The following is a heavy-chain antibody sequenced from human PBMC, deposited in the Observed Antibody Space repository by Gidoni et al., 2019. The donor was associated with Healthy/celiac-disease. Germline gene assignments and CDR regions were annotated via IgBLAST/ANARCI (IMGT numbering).Heavy chain of an antibody. CDR1: GFTYSSYA. Sequence: EVQLLDSGGGLVQPGGSLRLPCAASGFTYSSYAMSWVRQAPGKGLEWVSAMSGSGGSTYYADSVKGRFTISRDNSKNTLYLQMNSLRAEDTAVYYCAKDLSGVTPFGYWGQGTLVTVSS. J-gene: IGHJ4*02. V-gene: IGHV3-23*01. CDR2: MSGSGGST. D-gene: IGHD5-12*01. CDR3: AKDLSGVTPFGY.